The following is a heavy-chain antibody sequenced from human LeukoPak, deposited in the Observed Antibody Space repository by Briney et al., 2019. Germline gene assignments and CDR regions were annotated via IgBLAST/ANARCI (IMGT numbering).Heavy chain of an antibody. CDR2: IYYSGST. CDR3: ARQAGSFAFDI. CDR1: GGFTSRFY. D-gene: IGHD1-26*01. J-gene: IGHJ3*02. V-gene: IGHV4-59*08. Sequence: KPSQTPSPTCPVPGGFTSRFYWGWIRQPAREGLEWIGYIYYSGSTNYNPSLKSRVTISVDTSKNQFSLKLSSVTAADTAVYYRARQAGSFAFDIWGQGTMVTVSS.